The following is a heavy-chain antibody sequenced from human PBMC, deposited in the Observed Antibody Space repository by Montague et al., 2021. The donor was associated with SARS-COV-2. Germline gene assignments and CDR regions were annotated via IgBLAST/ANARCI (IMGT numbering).Heavy chain of an antibody. CDR1: GGSISSGRYY. D-gene: IGHD3-22*01. J-gene: IGHJ6*02. CDR3: ARRGYYDSSGYSLLYYYYGMDV. CDR2: IYYSGST. Sequence: TLSLTCTVSGGSISSGRYYWSWIRQHPGKGLEWIGYIYYSGSTYYNPSLKSRVTISVDTSKNQFSLKLSSVTAADTAVYYCARRGYYDSSGYSLLYYYYGMDVWGQGTTVTVSS. V-gene: IGHV4-31*03.